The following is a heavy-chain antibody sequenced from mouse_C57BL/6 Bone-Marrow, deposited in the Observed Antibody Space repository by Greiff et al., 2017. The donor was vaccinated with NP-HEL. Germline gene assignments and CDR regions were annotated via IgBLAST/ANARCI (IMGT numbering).Heavy chain of an antibody. V-gene: IGHV5-6-5*01. Sequence: EVMLVESGGDLVKPGGSLKLSCAASGFTFSSYGMSWVRQTPDKGRFTISRDNAKNTLYLQMCSLKSEDTAMYYCARRPTQRYYAMDYWGQGTSVTVSS. CDR3: ARRPTQRYYAMDY. J-gene: IGHJ4*01. CDR1: GFTFSSYG.